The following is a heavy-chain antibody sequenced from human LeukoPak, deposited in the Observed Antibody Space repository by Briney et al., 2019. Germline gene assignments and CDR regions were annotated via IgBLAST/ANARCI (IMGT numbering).Heavy chain of an antibody. J-gene: IGHJ4*02. D-gene: IGHD1-7*01. Sequence: SGTLSLTCTVSGGSISSYYWSWIRQPPGKGLEWIGYIYYSGSTNYNPSLKSRVTISVDTSRNQFSLKLSSLTAADTAVYYCARDRVGTGTTSPYGYWGQGTLVTVSS. V-gene: IGHV4-59*01. CDR2: IYYSGST. CDR1: GGSISSYY. CDR3: ARDRVGTGTTSPYGY.